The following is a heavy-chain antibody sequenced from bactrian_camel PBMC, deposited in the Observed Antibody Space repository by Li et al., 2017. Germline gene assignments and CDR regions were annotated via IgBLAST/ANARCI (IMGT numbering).Heavy chain of an antibody. V-gene: IGHV3-3*01. J-gene: IGHJ6*01. Sequence: VQLVESGGGSVQAGGSLRLSCVVSGHSRGSNCVGWYRLPPGRAPAEREGIAAIRRSGGETWYADSVKGRFTISQDNAKNTVYLQMNSLKPEDTAMYYCAARGPYCYTKLSVADFTYWGQGTQVTVS. D-gene: IGHD2*01. CDR3: AARGPYCYTKLSVADFTY. CDR1: GHSRGSNC. CDR2: IRRSGGET.